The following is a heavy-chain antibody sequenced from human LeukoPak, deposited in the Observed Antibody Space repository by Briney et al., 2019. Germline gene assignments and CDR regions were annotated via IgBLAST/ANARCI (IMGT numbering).Heavy chain of an antibody. Sequence: PGGSLRLSCAASGFTVSSNIMSWVRQAPGKGLEWVSVIYSGDSTYYADSVKGRFTISRDNSKNTLYLQMNSLRNEDTAVYFCARDWGGGNLYNYNGIDVWGQGTTVTVSS. D-gene: IGHD4-23*01. V-gene: IGHV3-66*01. CDR2: IYSGDST. CDR1: GFTVSSNI. J-gene: IGHJ6*02. CDR3: ARDWGGGNLYNYNGIDV.